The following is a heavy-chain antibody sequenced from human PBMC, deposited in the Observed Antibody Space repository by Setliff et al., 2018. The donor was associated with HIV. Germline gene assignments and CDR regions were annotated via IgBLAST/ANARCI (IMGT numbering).Heavy chain of an antibody. Sequence: SSETLSLTCTVSGGSISTSRYYWGWIRQPPGKGLEWIGSINYRGNTYYNPSLKSRVTISVDTSKNQFSLKLSSVTAADTAMYYCARQGRPGDFDSWGQGTLVTVSS. V-gene: IGHV4-39*01. CDR1: GGSISTSRYY. CDR2: INYRGNT. J-gene: IGHJ4*02. D-gene: IGHD7-27*01. CDR3: ARQGRPGDFDS.